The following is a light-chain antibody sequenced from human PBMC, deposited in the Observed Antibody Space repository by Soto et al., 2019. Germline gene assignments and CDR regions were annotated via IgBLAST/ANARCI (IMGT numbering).Light chain of an antibody. CDR2: LNSDGGH. CDR3: QTWGTGIVI. J-gene: IGLJ2*01. CDR1: SGHSNFA. Sequence: QLVLTQSPSASASLGASVKLTCTLSSGHSNFAIAWHQQQPKKGPRYLMNLNSDGGHSKADGIPDRFSGSSSGAERYLTISSLQSEDEADYYCQTWGTGIVIFGGGTKLTVL. V-gene: IGLV4-69*01.